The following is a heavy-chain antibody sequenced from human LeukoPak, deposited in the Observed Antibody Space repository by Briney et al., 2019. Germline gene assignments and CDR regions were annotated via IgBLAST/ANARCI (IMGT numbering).Heavy chain of an antibody. J-gene: IGHJ4*02. D-gene: IGHD3-10*01. Sequence: GGSLRLSCAASGFTFSSYWMNWVRQAPGKGLEWVANIKQDGSERYYVDSVKGRFTISRDNAKNSLYLQMNSLRAEDTAVYYCARDPYGLGSYFGYWGQGTLVTVSS. CDR2: IKQDGSER. CDR1: GFTFSSYW. V-gene: IGHV3-7*01. CDR3: ARDPYGLGSYFGY.